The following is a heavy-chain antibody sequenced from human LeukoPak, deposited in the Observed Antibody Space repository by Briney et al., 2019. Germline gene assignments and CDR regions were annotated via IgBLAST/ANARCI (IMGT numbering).Heavy chain of an antibody. J-gene: IGHJ4*02. CDR3: ARDYYGDYIFDY. CDR2: ITSSGYI. V-gene: IGHV3-21*01. D-gene: IGHD4-17*01. Sequence: GGSLRLSCAASGFTFSTYSMNWVRQAPGKGLEWVSSITSSGYIYYADSVKGRFTISRDNAKNSLYLQMNSLRAEDTAVYYCARDYYGDYIFDYWGQGTLVTVSS. CDR1: GFTFSTYS.